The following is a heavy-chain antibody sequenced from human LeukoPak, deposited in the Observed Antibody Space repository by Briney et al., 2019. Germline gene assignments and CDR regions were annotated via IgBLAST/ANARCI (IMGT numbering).Heavy chain of an antibody. J-gene: IGHJ4*01. Sequence: PGGSLRLSCVISGFTFSDYWMNWVGQAPGKGLEWVGSINQNGAEKTYVDSVKGRFTISRDNPRNSLYLQMNSLRAEDTAIYYCARDGTAAGLYFDLWGQGTLVTVSS. CDR3: ARDGTAAGLYFDL. CDR1: GFTFSDYW. CDR2: INQNGAEK. V-gene: IGHV3-7*01. D-gene: IGHD6-13*01.